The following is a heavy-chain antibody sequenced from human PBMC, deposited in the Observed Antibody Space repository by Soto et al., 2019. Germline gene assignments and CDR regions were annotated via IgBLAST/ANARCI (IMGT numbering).Heavy chain of an antibody. D-gene: IGHD6-19*01. Sequence: VPLVESGGGLIQPGGSLRLSCAASGFTVSSKSMSWVRQAPGKGLEWVSIIYSGGTTDYPDSVNCRCTISRDTSKNTLYLPMNRVRAEDTAVYYCATRTVAGTIVDYWGQGTLVTVAA. CDR3: ATRTVAGTIVDY. CDR1: GFTVSSKS. CDR2: IYSGGTT. J-gene: IGHJ4*02. V-gene: IGHV3-53*01.